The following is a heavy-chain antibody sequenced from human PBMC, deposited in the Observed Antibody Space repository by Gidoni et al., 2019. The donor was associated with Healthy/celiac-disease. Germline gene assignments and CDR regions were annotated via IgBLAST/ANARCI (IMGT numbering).Heavy chain of an antibody. V-gene: IGHV3-30*18. CDR3: AKDSSGRHWQLN. D-gene: IGHD1-26*01. CDR2: ISYDGSNK. J-gene: IGHJ4*02. CDR1: GFTFSSYG. Sequence: QVQLVESGGGVVQPGRSLRLSCAASGFTFSSYGMHWVRQAPGKGLERVAVISYDGSNKYYADSVKGRFTISRDNSKNTLYLQMNSLRAEDTAVYYCAKDSSGRHWQLNWGQGTLVTVSS.